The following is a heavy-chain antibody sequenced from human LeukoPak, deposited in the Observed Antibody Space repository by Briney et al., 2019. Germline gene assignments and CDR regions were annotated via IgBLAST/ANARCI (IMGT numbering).Heavy chain of an antibody. J-gene: IGHJ4*02. CDR3: AKDLTGYYSDKYY. Sequence: GGSLRLSCAASGFTFSSYGMSWVRQAPGKGLEWVSVISGSGGSTYYADSVKGRFTISRDNSKNTLYLQMNSLRAEDTAVYYCAKDLTGYYSDKYYWGQGTLVTVSS. CDR1: GFTFSSYG. V-gene: IGHV3-23*01. CDR2: ISGSGGST. D-gene: IGHD3-9*01.